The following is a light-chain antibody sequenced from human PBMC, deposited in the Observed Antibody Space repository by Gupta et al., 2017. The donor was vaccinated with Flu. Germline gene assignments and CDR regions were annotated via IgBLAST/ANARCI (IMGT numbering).Light chain of an antibody. CDR3: QQYVSSPWT. J-gene: IGKJ1*01. Sequence: DSATLSCRASQSFSSAFLAWYQQTPGRAPRLLLYGSSGRASGIPDRFSVSGSGTDFTLTISRLEPEDFAVYYCQQYVSSPWTFGQGTKVEI. V-gene: IGKV3-20*01. CDR2: GSS. CDR1: QSFSSAF.